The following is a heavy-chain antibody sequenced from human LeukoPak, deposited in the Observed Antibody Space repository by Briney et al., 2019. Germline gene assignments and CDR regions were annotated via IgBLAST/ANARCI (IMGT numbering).Heavy chain of an antibody. CDR3: AKGGIAVIITTVPIDY. CDR2: IYSGGTA. CDR1: GFTVSGDY. J-gene: IGHJ4*02. V-gene: IGHV3-66*01. D-gene: IGHD3-22*01. Sequence: GGSLRLSCAASGFTVSGDYMSWVRQAPGKGLEWVSVIYSGGTAYYADSVKGRFTISRDNSKNTLYLQMNSLRAEDTAVYYCAKGGIAVIITTVPIDYWGQGTLVTVSS.